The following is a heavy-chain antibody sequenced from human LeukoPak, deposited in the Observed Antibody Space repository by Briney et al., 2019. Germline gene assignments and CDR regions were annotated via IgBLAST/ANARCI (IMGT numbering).Heavy chain of an antibody. CDR1: GGSISSSSYY. CDR3: ARRSENAFDI. Sequence: SETLSLTCTVSGGSISSSSYYWGWIRQPPGKGLEWIGRIYTSGSTNYNPSLKSRVTMSVDTSKNQFSLKLSSVTAADTAVYYCARRSENAFDIWGQGTMVTVSS. CDR2: IYTSGST. V-gene: IGHV4-61*05. J-gene: IGHJ3*02.